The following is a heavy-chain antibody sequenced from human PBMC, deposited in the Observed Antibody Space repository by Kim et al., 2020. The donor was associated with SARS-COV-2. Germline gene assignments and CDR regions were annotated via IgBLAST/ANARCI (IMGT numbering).Heavy chain of an antibody. V-gene: IGHV3-30*18. D-gene: IGHD6-6*01. J-gene: IGHJ5*02. CDR2: ISYDGSNK. Sequence: GGSLRLSCAASGFTFSSYGMHWVRQAPGKGLEWVAVISYDGSNKYYADSVKGRFTISRDNSKNTLYLQMNSLRAEDTAVYYCAKGQYSMRDDWFDPWGQG. CDR1: GFTFSSYG. CDR3: AKGQYSMRDDWFDP.